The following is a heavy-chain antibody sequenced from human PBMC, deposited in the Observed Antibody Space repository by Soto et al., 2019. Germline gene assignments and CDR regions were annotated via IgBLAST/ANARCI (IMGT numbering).Heavy chain of an antibody. CDR1: GYTFTTYA. Sequence: QVPLVQSGVEVKKPGASVKVSCKASGYTFTTYALHWVRQAPGQRPEWMGWINPASGHTKYSKKFQDRVTITRDTSASTGYMELSSLRSEDTAVYYCGRSVVGATGEILYNAMDVWGQGTTVTVSS. D-gene: IGHD1-26*01. V-gene: IGHV1-3*01. J-gene: IGHJ6*02. CDR3: GRSVVGATGEILYNAMDV. CDR2: INPASGHT.